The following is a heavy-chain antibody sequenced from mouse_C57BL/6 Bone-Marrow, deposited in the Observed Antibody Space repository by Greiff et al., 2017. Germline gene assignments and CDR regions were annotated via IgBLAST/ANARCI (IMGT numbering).Heavy chain of an antibody. J-gene: IGHJ4*01. CDR2: IHPSDSDT. Sequence: VKLQQPGAELVKPGASVKVSCKASGYTFTSYWMHWVKQRPGQGLEWIGRIHPSDSDTNYNQKFKGKATLTVDKSSSTAYMQLSSLTSEDSAVYYCAIPPEGSSGPGAMDYWGQGTSVTVSS. V-gene: IGHV1-74*01. CDR1: GYTFTSYW. CDR3: AIPPEGSSGPGAMDY. D-gene: IGHD3-2*02.